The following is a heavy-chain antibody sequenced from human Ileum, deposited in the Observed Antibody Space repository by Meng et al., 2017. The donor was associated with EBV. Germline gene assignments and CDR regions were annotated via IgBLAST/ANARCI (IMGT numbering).Heavy chain of an antibody. V-gene: IGHV4-4*02. CDR3: ARVGQWLPIDY. CDR2: IYHSGST. J-gene: IGHJ4*02. Sequence: QVQLQEAGPGLVKPSGTLSLTGAVSGGAISSSNWWSWVRQPPGKGLEWIGEIYHSGSTNYNPSLKSRVTMSVDKSKNQFSLNLSSVTAADTAVYYCARVGQWLPIDYWGQGTLVTVSS. D-gene: IGHD6-19*01. CDR1: GGAISSSNW.